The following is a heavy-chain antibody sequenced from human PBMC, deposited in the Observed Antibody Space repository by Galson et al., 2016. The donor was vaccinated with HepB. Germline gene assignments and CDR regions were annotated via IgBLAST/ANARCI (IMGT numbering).Heavy chain of an antibody. D-gene: IGHD3-16*02. CDR2: ISSRSKHM. CDR1: GFSFNTYT. J-gene: IGHJ3*02. V-gene: IGHV3-21*01. CDR3: ARNLNVITSGGVIVTDAFDI. Sequence: SLRLSCAASGFSFNTYTMTWVRQAPGKGLEWVSFISSRSKHMYYADSLKGRFTISRDNTKNSLFLLMNSLRAEDTAVYYCARNLNVITSGGVIVTDAFDIWGQGTMVTVSS.